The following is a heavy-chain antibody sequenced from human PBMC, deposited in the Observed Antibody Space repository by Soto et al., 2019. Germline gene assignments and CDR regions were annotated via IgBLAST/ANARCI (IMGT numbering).Heavy chain of an antibody. CDR2: ISGSGGST. J-gene: IGHJ2*01. CDR3: AKSAAYDFWRGYYTGENWYFDL. V-gene: IGHV3-23*01. CDR1: GFTFSSYA. D-gene: IGHD3-3*01. Sequence: EVQLLESGGGLVQPGGSLRLSCAASGFTFSSYAMSWVRQAPGKGLEWGSGISGSGGSTYYADSVKGRFTISRDNSKNTLYLQMNSLRAEDTALYYCAKSAAYDFWRGYYTGENWYFDLWGRGTLVTVSS.